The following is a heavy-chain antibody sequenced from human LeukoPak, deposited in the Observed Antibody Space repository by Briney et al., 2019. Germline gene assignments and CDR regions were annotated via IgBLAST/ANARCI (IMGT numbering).Heavy chain of an antibody. J-gene: IGHJ4*02. V-gene: IGHV1-2*02. CDR2: INPNSGGT. CDR1: GYTFTGYY. CDR3: ARGITIFGVVIPHSDY. Sequence: ASVKVSYKASGYTFTGYYMHWVRQAPGQGLEWMGWINPNSGGTNYAQKFQGRVTMTRDTSISTAYMELSRLRSDDTAVYYCARGITIFGVVIPHSDYWGQGTLVTVSS. D-gene: IGHD3-3*01.